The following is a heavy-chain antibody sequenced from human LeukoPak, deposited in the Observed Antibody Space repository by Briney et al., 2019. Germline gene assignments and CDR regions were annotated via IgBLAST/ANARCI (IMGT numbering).Heavy chain of an antibody. J-gene: IGHJ1*01. CDR2: ISAYNGNT. D-gene: IGHD1-26*01. V-gene: IGHV1-18*01. CDR3: ARADVSGSYYGYFQH. CDR1: GYTFTSYG. Sequence: APVKVSCKASGYTFTSYGISWVRQAPGQGLEWMGWISAYNGNTNYAQKLQGRVTMTADTSTSTAYMELRSLRSDDTAVYYCARADVSGSYYGYFQHWGQGTLVTVSS.